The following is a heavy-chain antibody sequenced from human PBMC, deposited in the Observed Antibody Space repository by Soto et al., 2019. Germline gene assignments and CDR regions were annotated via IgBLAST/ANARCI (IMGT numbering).Heavy chain of an antibody. V-gene: IGHV3-7*01. D-gene: IGHD3-16*01. CDR2: INQEGSER. CDR3: VCGGNFFVY. CDR1: GFTFSTHW. Sequence: EVQLVESGGGLVQPGGSLRLSCAASGFTFSTHWMTWVRQPPGKGLEWVANINQEGSERYYVDSVRGRFTISRDNAKNSLYLQMNSLRAEDTDVYYCVCGGNFFVYWGQGTLVTVSP. J-gene: IGHJ4*02.